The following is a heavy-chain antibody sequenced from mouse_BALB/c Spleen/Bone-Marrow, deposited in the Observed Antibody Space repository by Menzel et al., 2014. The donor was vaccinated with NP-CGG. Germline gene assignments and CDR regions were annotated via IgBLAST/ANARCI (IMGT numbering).Heavy chain of an antibody. V-gene: IGHV5-17*02. J-gene: IGHJ2*01. Sequence: EVQGVESGGGLVQPGGSRKLSCAASGFTFSSFGMHWVRQAPEKGLEWVAYISSGSNSIFYADKVKGRLTKSRDNPKNTLFMKITSLRSEDTAIYYCTRGGNWDDFDYWGQGTTLTVSS. CDR2: ISSGSNSI. CDR1: GFTFSSFG. CDR3: TRGGNWDDFDY. D-gene: IGHD4-1*01.